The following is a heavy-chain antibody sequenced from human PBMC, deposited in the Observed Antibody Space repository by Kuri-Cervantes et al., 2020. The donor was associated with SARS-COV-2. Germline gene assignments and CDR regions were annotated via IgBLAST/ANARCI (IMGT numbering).Heavy chain of an antibody. CDR2: INSDGSST. J-gene: IGHJ6*03. V-gene: IGHV3-74*01. CDR3: ARDPLDFWSAHYYYYMDV. Sequence: GESLKISCAASGFTFSSYSMNWVRQAPGKGLVWVSRINSDGSSTSYADSVKGRFTISRDNAKNTLYLQMNSLRAEDTAVYYCARDPLDFWSAHYYYYMDVWGKGTTVTVSS. D-gene: IGHD3-3*01. CDR1: GFTFSSYS.